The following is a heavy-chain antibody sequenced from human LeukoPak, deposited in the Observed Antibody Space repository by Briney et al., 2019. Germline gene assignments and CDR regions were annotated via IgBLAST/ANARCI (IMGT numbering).Heavy chain of an antibody. CDR1: GFTVSTKF. J-gene: IGHJ4*02. CDR3: ARAGRATTFDY. Sequence: PGGSLRLSYAASGFTVSTKFMSWVRQAPGKGLEWVSVIYDGGITYYADSVKGRFTISGDNSKNMLFLQMNSLRAEDTAVYYCARAGRATTFDYWGQGTLVTVSS. D-gene: IGHD1-26*01. CDR2: IYDGGIT. V-gene: IGHV3-66*01.